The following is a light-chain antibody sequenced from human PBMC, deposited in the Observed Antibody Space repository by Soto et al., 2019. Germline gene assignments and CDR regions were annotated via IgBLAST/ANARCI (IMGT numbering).Light chain of an antibody. CDR3: QQYNNWPLT. V-gene: IGKV3-15*01. Sequence: EIVMTQSPATLSVSPGERATLSCRASQSVSSNLAWYQQKPGQAPRLLIYGASTRATGMPARFSGSGSGTVFSLSISSLQSEAFAVYSCQQYNNWPLTFGGRTKVEIK. CDR2: GAS. CDR1: QSVSSN. J-gene: IGKJ4*01.